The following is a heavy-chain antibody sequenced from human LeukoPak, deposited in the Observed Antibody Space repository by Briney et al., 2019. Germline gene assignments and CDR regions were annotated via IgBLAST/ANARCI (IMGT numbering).Heavy chain of an antibody. Sequence: SVKVSCKAPGGTFSSYAISWVRQAPGQWLEWMGRIIPILGIANYAQKFQGRVTITADKSTSTAYMELSSLRSEDTAVYYCARESYYDSSGYVYWGQGTLVTVSS. CDR3: ARESYYDSSGYVY. CDR1: GGTFSSYA. D-gene: IGHD3-22*01. CDR2: IIPILGIA. V-gene: IGHV1-69*04. J-gene: IGHJ4*02.